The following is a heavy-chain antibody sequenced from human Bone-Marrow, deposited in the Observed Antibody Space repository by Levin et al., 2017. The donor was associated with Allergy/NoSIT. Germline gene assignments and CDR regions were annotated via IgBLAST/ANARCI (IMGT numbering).Heavy chain of an antibody. CDR1: GYTFTNFA. CDR3: ARGRDYYYYMDV. V-gene: IGHV1-18*01. Sequence: GESLKISCKASGYTFTNFAIGWVRQAPGQGLEWIGWISAYNGNTIYAQRLQGRVTMTTDTSTTTVYMELRSLRSDDTAVYYCARGRDYYYYMDVWGKGTTVTVSS. CDR2: ISAYNGNT. J-gene: IGHJ6*03.